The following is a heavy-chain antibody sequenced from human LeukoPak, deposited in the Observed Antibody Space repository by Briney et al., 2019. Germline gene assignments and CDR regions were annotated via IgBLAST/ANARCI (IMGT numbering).Heavy chain of an antibody. J-gene: IGHJ4*02. CDR3: TTDGGSSGPPSNDY. CDR1: GFTFSNAW. V-gene: IGHV3-15*01. CDR2: IKSKTDGGTT. Sequence: GGSLRLSCAASGFTFSNAWMSWVRQAPGKGLEWVGRIKSKTDGGTTDYAAPVKGRFTISRDDSKNTLYLQMNSLKTEDTAVYYCTTDGGSSGPPSNDYWGQGTLVTVSS. D-gene: IGHD6-19*01.